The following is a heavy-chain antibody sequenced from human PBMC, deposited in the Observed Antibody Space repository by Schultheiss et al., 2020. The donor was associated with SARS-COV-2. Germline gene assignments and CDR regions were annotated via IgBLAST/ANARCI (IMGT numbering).Heavy chain of an antibody. CDR3: TTSVTMARYYYYGMDV. J-gene: IGHJ6*02. CDR1: GFTFINAW. Sequence: GGSLRLSCAASGFTFINAWMTWVRQAPGKGLEWVGRIKSKTDGGTTDYAAPVKGRFTISRDDSKNTLYLQMNSLKTEDTAVYYCTTSVTMARYYYYGMDVWGQGTTVTVS. D-gene: IGHD3-10*01. CDR2: IKSKTDGGTT. V-gene: IGHV3-15*01.